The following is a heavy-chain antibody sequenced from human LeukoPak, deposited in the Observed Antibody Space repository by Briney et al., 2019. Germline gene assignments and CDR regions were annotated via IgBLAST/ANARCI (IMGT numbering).Heavy chain of an antibody. CDR1: GYTSSNYC. J-gene: IGHJ3*02. V-gene: IGHV1-46*01. CDR3: AKDPRNILTGDYDDFDI. CDR2: FNPTYGSP. D-gene: IGHD3-9*01. Sequence: ASVKVSCKASGYTSSNYCIHWLRQAPGQGLEWMGIFNPTYGSPIYAQTFEGRVTMTSDMSTSTFYMELSTLRSEDTAVYFCAKDPRNILTGDYDDFDIWGQGTMVIVSS.